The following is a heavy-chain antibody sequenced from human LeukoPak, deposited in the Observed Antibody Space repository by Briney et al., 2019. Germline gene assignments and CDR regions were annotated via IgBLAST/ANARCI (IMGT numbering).Heavy chain of an antibody. Sequence: PGGSLRLSCTASGFTFGDYAMSWFRQAPGKGLEWVGFIRSKAYGGTTEYAASVKGRFTISRDDSKSIAYLQMNSLKTEDTAVYYCTRDLPVTTYYYYYYYMDVWGKGTTVTVSS. CDR1: GFTFGDYA. D-gene: IGHD4-11*01. CDR3: TRDLPVTTYYYYYYYMDV. V-gene: IGHV3-49*03. J-gene: IGHJ6*03. CDR2: IRSKAYGGTT.